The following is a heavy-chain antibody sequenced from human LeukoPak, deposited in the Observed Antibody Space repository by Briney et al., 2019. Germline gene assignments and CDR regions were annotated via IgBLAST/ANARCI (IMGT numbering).Heavy chain of an antibody. CDR3: ARVSQSSGYYYGGYHFDY. Sequence: SETLSLTCTVSGGSISSYYWSWIRQPPGKGLEWIGYIYYSGSTNYNPSLKSRVTISVDTSKNQFSLKLSSVTAADTAVYYCARVSQSSGYYYGGYHFDYWGQGTLVTVSS. J-gene: IGHJ4*02. D-gene: IGHD3-22*01. CDR2: IYYSGST. CDR1: GGSISSYY. V-gene: IGHV4-59*01.